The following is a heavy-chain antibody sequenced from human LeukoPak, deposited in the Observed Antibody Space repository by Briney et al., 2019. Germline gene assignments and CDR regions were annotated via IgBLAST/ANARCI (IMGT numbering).Heavy chain of an antibody. CDR3: AKVEDCSSTSCYGYSFDP. Sequence: GGSLRLSCEVSGFTFSSFWMNWVRQAPGKGLEWVSAISGSGGSTYYADSVKGRFTISRDNSKNTLYLQMNSLRAEDTAVYYCAKVEDCSSTSCYGYSFDPWGQGTLVTVSS. V-gene: IGHV3-23*01. CDR1: GFTFSSFW. CDR2: ISGSGGST. D-gene: IGHD2-2*01. J-gene: IGHJ5*02.